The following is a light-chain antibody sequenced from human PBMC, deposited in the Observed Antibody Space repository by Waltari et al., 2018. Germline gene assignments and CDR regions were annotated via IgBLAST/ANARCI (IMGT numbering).Light chain of an antibody. Sequence: EIVMTQSPATLSVSPGERATLSCRASQSVSSNLAWYQQKPGQAPRLLIYGASTRATGIPAGFSGGGSGTEFTLTISSLQSEDFAVYYCQQYNNWHTWTFGQGTKVEIK. CDR2: GAS. CDR3: QQYNNWHTWT. V-gene: IGKV3-15*01. CDR1: QSVSSN. J-gene: IGKJ1*01.